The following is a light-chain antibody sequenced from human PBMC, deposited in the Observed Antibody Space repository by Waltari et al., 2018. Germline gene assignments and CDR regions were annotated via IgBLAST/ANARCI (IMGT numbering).Light chain of an antibody. CDR1: QYVSSS. J-gene: IGKJ2*01. Sequence: DIQMTQSPSSLSASVGERVIITCRASQYVSSSLNWYQQKPGKAPNLLIYDASTLQSGVPSRFSGSRSGTDFTLTISSLQSEDFATYYCQQSHDFPYTFGQGTKLDIK. V-gene: IGKV1-39*01. CDR2: DAS. CDR3: QQSHDFPYT.